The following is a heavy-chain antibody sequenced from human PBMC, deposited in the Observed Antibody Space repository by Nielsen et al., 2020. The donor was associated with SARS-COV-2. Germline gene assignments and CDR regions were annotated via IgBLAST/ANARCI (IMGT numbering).Heavy chain of an antibody. Sequence: GGSLRLSCTASGFALSAYGMDWVRQVPGRGLEWLAHIRMSDGATQYADSVRGRFTISRDNAKNSLYLQMSSLRDEDTAVYFCAKELEVCCHYMDVWGKGTTVTVSS. D-gene: IGHD5/OR15-5a*01. CDR1: GFALSAYG. J-gene: IGHJ6*03. CDR2: IRMSDGAT. CDR3: AKELEVCCHYMDV. V-gene: IGHV3-48*02.